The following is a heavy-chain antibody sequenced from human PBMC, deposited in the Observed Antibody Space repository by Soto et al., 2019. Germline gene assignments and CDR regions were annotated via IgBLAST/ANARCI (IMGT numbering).Heavy chain of an antibody. CDR2: ISAYNGNT. CDR3: ARAIRFGELFDDFDY. D-gene: IGHD3-10*01. V-gene: IGHV1-18*01. J-gene: IGHJ4*02. Sequence: ASVKVSCKASGYTFTNYGISWVRQAPGQGLEWMGWISAYNGNTNYAQKLQGRVTMTTDTSTSKAYMELRSLRSDDTAVYYCARAIRFGELFDDFDYWGQGTLVTVSS. CDR1: GYTFTNYG.